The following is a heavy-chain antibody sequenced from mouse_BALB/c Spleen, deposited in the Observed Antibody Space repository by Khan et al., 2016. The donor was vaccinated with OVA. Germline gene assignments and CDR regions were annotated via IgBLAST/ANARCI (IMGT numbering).Heavy chain of an antibody. V-gene: IGHV6-6*02. J-gene: IGHJ2*01. CDR3: WIQL. D-gene: IGHD3-3*01. CDR1: GFTFSNYW. Sequence: EVKLEVSGGGLVQPGGSMTLSCVASGFTFSNYWMNWVRQSPEMGLEWVAEIRLKSDDSVTHYAESVKGRFTISRYDSKSRFYMQMNNLIAEDTGIYYGWIQLWGQGTTLTVSS. CDR2: IRLKSDDSVT.